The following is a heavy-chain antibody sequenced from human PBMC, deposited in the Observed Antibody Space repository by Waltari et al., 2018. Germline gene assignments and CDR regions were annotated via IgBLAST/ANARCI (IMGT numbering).Heavy chain of an antibody. D-gene: IGHD2-15*01. J-gene: IGHJ5*02. CDR2: ISFDGLDK. CDR1: GFIFSNYG. Sequence: QGQLVESGGGVVQPGRSLRLNCTASGFIFSNYGMHWVRQAPGKGLEWVVVISFDGLDKRYADSVKGRFTISRDNSKNTLFLELNSLTTDDTGVYFCAKANRHSGQDNWFDPWGHGAPVTVSS. CDR3: AKANRHSGQDNWFDP. V-gene: IGHV3-30*18.